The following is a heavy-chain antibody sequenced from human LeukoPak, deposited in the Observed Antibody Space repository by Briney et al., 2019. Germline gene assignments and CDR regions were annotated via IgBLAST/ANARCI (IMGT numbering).Heavy chain of an antibody. Sequence: GGSLRLSCAASGFTFTRYAMRWVRQAPGEGRGWVSAISGSGGSTYSADSVKGRFTISRDNSKNTLYLQMNSLRAEDTAVYYCAPLGVTTWLDYWGQGTLVTVSS. CDR1: GFTFTRYA. V-gene: IGHV3-23*01. D-gene: IGHD4-17*01. J-gene: IGHJ4*02. CDR3: APLGVTTWLDY. CDR2: ISGSGGST.